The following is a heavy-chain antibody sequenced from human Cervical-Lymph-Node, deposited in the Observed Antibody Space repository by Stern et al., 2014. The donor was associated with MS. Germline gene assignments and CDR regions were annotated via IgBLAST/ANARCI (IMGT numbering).Heavy chain of an antibody. CDR2: IIAILGTT. J-gene: IGHJ5*01. CDR3: ARGGSGNDLGNWFDS. CDR1: GNTFSSYD. D-gene: IGHD1-1*01. Sequence: QVPLVQSGTEVKKPGASVKVSCKASGNTFSSYDFNWVRQAPGQGLEWIGAIIAILGTTKYDQNFTGMATITADESTSTVYMELSSLQSEDTAVYYCARGGSGNDLGNWFDSWGQGTLVTVSS. V-gene: IGHV1-69*01.